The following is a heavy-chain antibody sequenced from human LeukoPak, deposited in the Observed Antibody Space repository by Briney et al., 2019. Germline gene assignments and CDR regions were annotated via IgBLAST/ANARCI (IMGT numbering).Heavy chain of an antibody. CDR2: IYPGDSGP. V-gene: IGHV5-51*01. J-gene: IGHJ3*01. Sequence: KGLEWMGIIYPGDSGPTYSPSFQGQVTISVDKSISTAYLQWSSLQASDTAMYYCGMSGDRVPLQDDVFDVWGQGTMVTVST. CDR3: GMSGDRVPLQDDVFDV. D-gene: IGHD1-26*01.